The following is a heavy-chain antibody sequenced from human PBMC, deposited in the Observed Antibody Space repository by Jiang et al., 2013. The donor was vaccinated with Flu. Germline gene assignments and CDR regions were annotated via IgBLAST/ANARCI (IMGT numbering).Heavy chain of an antibody. Sequence: SGAEVKKPGSSVKVSCKTTRDTFNKYGFSWVRHDPGQGLEWMGGIVPIFGTLNYAPKFQDRVRISADKSTTTAYMELSSLRSDDMAVYYCVTSSYGDYRGGGDYYYGLDVWGPGTTVIVSS. CDR1: RDTFNKYG. CDR2: IVPIFGTL. D-gene: IGHD4-17*01. J-gene: IGHJ6*02. CDR3: VTSSYGDYRGGGDYYYGLDV. V-gene: IGHV1-69*06.